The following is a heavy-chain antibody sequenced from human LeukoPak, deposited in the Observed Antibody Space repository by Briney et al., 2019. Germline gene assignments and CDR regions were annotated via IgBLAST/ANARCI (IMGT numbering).Heavy chain of an antibody. V-gene: IGHV4-59*08. J-gene: IGHJ5*02. Sequence: SETLSLTCTVSGGSISSYYWSWIRQPPGKGLEWTGYVYYSGSTNDNPSLKSRVTISVDTSKNQFSLKLSSVTAAATAVYYCASLERSSWYRGWFDPWGQGTLVTVSS. CDR3: ASLERSSWYRGWFDP. CDR2: VYYSGST. CDR1: GGSISSYY. D-gene: IGHD6-13*01.